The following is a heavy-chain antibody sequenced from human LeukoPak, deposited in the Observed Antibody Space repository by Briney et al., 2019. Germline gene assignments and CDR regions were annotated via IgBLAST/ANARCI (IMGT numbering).Heavy chain of an antibody. Sequence: GGSLGLYCAAPGFMFHDYAIHWVRQAPGKGLEWVSLISGDGGSTFYADSVKGRFTISRDNSKNSLYLQMNSLRSYDTALYYSARESESSGWYDYWGQGTLLTVSS. CDR3: ARESESSGWYDY. CDR2: ISGDGGST. J-gene: IGHJ4*02. D-gene: IGHD6-19*01. CDR1: GFMFHDYA. V-gene: IGHV3-43*02.